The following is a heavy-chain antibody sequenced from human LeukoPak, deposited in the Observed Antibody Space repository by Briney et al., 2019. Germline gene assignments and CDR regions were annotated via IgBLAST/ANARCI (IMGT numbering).Heavy chain of an antibody. V-gene: IGHV3-30*18. CDR2: ISYDGSNK. J-gene: IGHJ4*02. CDR1: GFTFSSYG. CDR3: AKQDY. Sequence: PGGSLRLSCAASGFTFSSYGMHWVRQAPGKGLEWVAVISYDGSNKYYADSVKGRFTISRDNSKNTLYLQMNGLRAEDTAVYYCAKQDYWGQGTLVTVSS.